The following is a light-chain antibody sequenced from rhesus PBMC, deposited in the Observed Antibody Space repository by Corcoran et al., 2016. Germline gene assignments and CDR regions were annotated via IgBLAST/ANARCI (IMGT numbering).Light chain of an antibody. J-gene: IGKJ2*01. CDR3: QQYNSLPYS. CDR1: QSLSTY. V-gene: IGKV1-43*03. CDR2: RAS. Sequence: DIQMTQSPSSLSASVGDRVTITCQASQSLSTYLNWYQQKPGKIPKLLIYRASSLQIGIPSRFSGSGSGTDFTLTISSLQPEDFATYYCQQYNSLPYSFGQGTKVEIK.